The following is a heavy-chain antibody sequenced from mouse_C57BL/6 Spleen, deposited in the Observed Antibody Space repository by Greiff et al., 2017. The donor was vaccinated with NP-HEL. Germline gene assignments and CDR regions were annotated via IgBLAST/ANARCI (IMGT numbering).Heavy chain of an antibody. D-gene: IGHD3-2*02. Sequence: EVQLQQSGPVLVKPGASVKMSCKASGYTFTDYYMNWVKQSHGKSLEWIGVINPYNGGTSYNQKFKGKATLTVDKSSGTAYMELNSLTSEDSAVYYCARVDSSGLAWFAYWGQGTLVTVSA. CDR2: INPYNGGT. CDR3: ARVDSSGLAWFAY. V-gene: IGHV1-19*01. J-gene: IGHJ3*01. CDR1: GYTFTDYY.